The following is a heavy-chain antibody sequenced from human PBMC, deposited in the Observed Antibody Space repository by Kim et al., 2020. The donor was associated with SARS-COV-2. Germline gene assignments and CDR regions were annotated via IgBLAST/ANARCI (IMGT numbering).Heavy chain of an antibody. CDR3: ARKTTVTSWGRDAFDI. CDR1: GGTFSSYA. V-gene: IGHV1-69*13. D-gene: IGHD4-17*01. CDR2: IIPIFGTA. Sequence: SVKVSCKASGGTFSSYAISWVRQAPGQGLEWMGGIIPIFGTANYAQKFQGRVTITADESTSTAYMELSSLRSEDTAVYYCARKTTVTSWGRDAFDIWGQGTMVTVSS. J-gene: IGHJ3*02.